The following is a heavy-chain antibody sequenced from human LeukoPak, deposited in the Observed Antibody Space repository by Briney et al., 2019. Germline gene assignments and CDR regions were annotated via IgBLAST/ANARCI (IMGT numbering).Heavy chain of an antibody. J-gene: IGHJ4*02. Sequence: TSETLSLTCAVYGGSFSGYHWSWIRQPPGKGLEWIGEITHGEAANYNPSLKSRITISVDTSKNQFSLKLSSVTAADTAVYYCAREMHYYDSSGYRDWGQGTLVTVSS. CDR1: GGSFSGYH. D-gene: IGHD3-22*01. CDR3: AREMHYYDSSGYRD. V-gene: IGHV4-34*01. CDR2: ITHGEAA.